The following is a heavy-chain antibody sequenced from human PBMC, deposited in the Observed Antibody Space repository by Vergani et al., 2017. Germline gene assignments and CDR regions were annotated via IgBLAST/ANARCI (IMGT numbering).Heavy chain of an antibody. CDR1: GTSISGSSDY. CDR3: ARVNTETNGHLYYYYSMYV. V-gene: IGHV4-39*01. J-gene: IGHJ6*03. CDR2: IFYTGTS. D-gene: IGHD4-11*01. Sequence: QLQLQESGPGLLKPSETLSLTCSVSGTSISGSSDYWGWIRQPPGKGLEWIGSIFYTGTSYYNPSLESRATNSVDTSKNQFSLTLNSVTATDTAIYFCARVNTETNGHLYYYYSMYVWGQGTAVTVS.